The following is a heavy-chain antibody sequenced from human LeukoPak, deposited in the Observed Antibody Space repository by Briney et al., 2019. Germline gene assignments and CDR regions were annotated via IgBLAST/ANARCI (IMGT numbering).Heavy chain of an antibody. J-gene: IGHJ5*02. D-gene: IGHD3-3*01. Sequence: GASVEVSCKASGYTFTSYGISWVRQAPGQELEWMGWISAYNGNTNYAQKLQGRVTMTTDTSTSTAYMELRSLRSDDTAVYYCARAKTDWSGNNWFDPWGQGTLVTVSS. CDR2: ISAYNGNT. V-gene: IGHV1-18*01. CDR1: GYTFTSYG. CDR3: ARAKTDWSGNNWFDP.